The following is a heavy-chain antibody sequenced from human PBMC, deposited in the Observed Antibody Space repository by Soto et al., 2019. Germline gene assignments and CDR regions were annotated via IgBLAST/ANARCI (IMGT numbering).Heavy chain of an antibody. CDR2: IAYDGSAK. CDR3: ARDLIFDF. J-gene: IGHJ5*01. V-gene: IGHV3-30-3*01. Sequence: PGGSLRLSCAASGFSFSSYAMQWARQAPGKGLEWLAVIAYDGSAKYYADSVKGRSTISRDQSKNTVFLQLDRLRPDDTAVYFCARDLIFDFWGRGTLGSV. CDR1: GFSFSSYA.